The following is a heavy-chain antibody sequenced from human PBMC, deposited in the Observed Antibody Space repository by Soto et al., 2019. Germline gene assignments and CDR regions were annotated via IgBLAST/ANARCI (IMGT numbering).Heavy chain of an antibody. CDR2: INPDKGDT. CDR3: ARDYEAGNFDY. CDR1: GYTFTDYY. D-gene: IGHD3-16*01. J-gene: IGHJ4*02. V-gene: IGHV1-2*02. Sequence: QVQLVQSGAEVKKPGASVKVSCKASGYTFTDYYIHWVRQAPGQGLEWMGWINPDKGDTGYAQNFQGRVTMTRDTSISTGYMELIRLRFDDTAVYFCARDYEAGNFDYWGQGTLVTVSS.